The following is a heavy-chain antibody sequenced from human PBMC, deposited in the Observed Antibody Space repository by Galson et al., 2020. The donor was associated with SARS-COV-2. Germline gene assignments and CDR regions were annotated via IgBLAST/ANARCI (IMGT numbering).Heavy chain of an antibody. V-gene: IGHV4-30-2*06. CDR3: ARLHYGEYAPEAFDI. D-gene: IGHD4-17*01. J-gene: IGHJ3*02. CDR1: GTSISGGSYS. Sequence: SETLSLTCAVSGTSISGGSYSWNWIRQSPGKGLDWIGYISHSGGTYYNPSLKSRVTISGDRSKNQFSLRLSCVTAADAAVYFCARLHYGEYAPEAFDIWGPGTRVTV. CDR2: ISHSGGT.